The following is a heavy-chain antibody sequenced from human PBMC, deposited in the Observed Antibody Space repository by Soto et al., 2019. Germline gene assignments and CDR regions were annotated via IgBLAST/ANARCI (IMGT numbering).Heavy chain of an antibody. Sequence: SVKVSCKASGGTFSSYAISWVRQAPGQGLEWMGGIIPIFGTANYAQKFQGRVTITADESTSTAYMELSSLRSEDTAVYYCAREAARGYYDSSVDWFDPWGQGTLVTSPQ. CDR2: IIPIFGTA. V-gene: IGHV1-69*13. D-gene: IGHD3-22*01. CDR3: AREAARGYYDSSVDWFDP. CDR1: GGTFSSYA. J-gene: IGHJ5*02.